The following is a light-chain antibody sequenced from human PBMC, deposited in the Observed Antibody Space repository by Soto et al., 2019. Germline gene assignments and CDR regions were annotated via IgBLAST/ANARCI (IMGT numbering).Light chain of an antibody. J-gene: IGKJ2*01. CDR1: QTVLYSANNKNY. CDR2: WAS. Sequence: DIVMTQSPDSLAVSLGEWATINCKSRQTVLYSANNKNYLAWYQQKPGQPPKLLINWASTRQSGVPDRFSGSGSGTDFTLTISSLQAEDVAVYYCQQYYSTPYTFGQGTKLEIK. CDR3: QQYYSTPYT. V-gene: IGKV4-1*01.